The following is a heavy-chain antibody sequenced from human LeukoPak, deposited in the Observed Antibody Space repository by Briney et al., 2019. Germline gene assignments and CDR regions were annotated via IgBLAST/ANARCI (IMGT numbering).Heavy chain of an antibody. CDR2: ISYSGST. D-gene: IGHD1-14*01. CDR1: GGSVSSGSHY. Sequence: PSETPSLTCTVSGGSVSSGSHYWSWIRQPPGKGLEWIGYISYSGSTNYNPSLESRVTISLDTSKNQFSLRLSSVTAADTAVYYCARHILMTGVLNVFEIWGQGTMVTVSS. CDR3: ARHILMTGVLNVFEI. V-gene: IGHV4-61*01. J-gene: IGHJ3*02.